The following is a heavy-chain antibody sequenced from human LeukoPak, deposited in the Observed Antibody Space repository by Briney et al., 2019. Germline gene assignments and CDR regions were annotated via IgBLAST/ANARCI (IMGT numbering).Heavy chain of an antibody. V-gene: IGHV3-30*02. D-gene: IGHD3-3*01. CDR3: ARHNTRFLERLPALGS. CDR2: IRHDGSSE. J-gene: IGHJ5*02. CDR1: GFTFSSYA. Sequence: GGSLRLSCAASGFTFSSYAMHWVRRAPGKGLEWVAFIRHDGSSEYYADSVKGRFIISRDRSGNTLYLQMKSLRPEDTAIYYCARHNTRFLERLPALGSWGQGTLVTVSS.